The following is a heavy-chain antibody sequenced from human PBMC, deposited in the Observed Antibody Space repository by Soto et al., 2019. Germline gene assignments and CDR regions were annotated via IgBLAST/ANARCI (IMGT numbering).Heavy chain of an antibody. D-gene: IGHD4-17*01. CDR2: IYHSGST. V-gene: IGHV4-30-2*05. Sequence: SETLSLTCAVSGGSISSGGYSWRWIRQPPGKGLEWIGYIYHSGSTYYNPSLKSRVTIALDTSKNQGSLKVSSVTAADTAVYYCVRSGEDYGSYIDYGGQGTLVTVSS. CDR1: GGSISSGGYS. J-gene: IGHJ4*02. CDR3: VRSGEDYGSYIDY.